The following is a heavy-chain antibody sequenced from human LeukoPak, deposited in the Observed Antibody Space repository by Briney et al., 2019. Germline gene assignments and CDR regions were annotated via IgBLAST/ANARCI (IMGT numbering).Heavy chain of an antibody. CDR3: ARQQGLGYDSSGYSYGY. D-gene: IGHD3-22*01. CDR1: GYTFTGYY. Sequence: ASVKVSCKASGYTFTGYYMHWVRQAPGQGLEWMGWINPNSGGTNYAQKFQGRVTMTRDTSISTAYMELSRLRSDDTAVYYCARQQGLGYDSSGYSYGYWGQGTLVTVSS. J-gene: IGHJ4*02. V-gene: IGHV1-2*02. CDR2: INPNSGGT.